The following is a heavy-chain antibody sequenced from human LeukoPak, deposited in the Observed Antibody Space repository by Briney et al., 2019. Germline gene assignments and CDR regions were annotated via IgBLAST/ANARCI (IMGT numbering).Heavy chain of an antibody. V-gene: IGHV3-23*01. CDR1: GFTFSSYA. CDR2: ISGSGGST. Sequence: GGSLRLSCAASGFTFSSYAMSWVRQAPGKGLEWVSAISGSGGSTYYADSVKGRFTISRDTSKNTLYLQMNSLRAEDSALYYCASLGYCSGGSCYYGMDVWGQGTTVTVSS. CDR3: ASLGYCSGGSCYYGMDV. D-gene: IGHD2-15*01. J-gene: IGHJ6*02.